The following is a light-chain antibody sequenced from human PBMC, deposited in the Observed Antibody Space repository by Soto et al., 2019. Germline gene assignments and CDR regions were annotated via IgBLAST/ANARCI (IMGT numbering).Light chain of an antibody. CDR3: SSYAGSLRG. CDR2: EVS. Sequence: QSALTQPPSASGSPGQSVTISCTGTSSDVGGYNYVSWYQQHPGKAPKLMVYEVSKRRSGVPDRFSGSKSGNTASLTVSGRQAEDEADYYCSSYAGSLRGFGGGTKLTVL. J-gene: IGLJ2*01. CDR1: SSDVGGYNY. V-gene: IGLV2-8*01.